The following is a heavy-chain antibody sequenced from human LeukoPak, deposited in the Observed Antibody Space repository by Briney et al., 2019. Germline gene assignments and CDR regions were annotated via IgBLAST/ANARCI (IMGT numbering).Heavy chain of an antibody. CDR3: ARAPRGRYYMDV. Sequence: PSETLSLACAVSGYSISSGFYWGWIRQPPGKGLEWVGSIYHGGSTYYNPSLKSRVTMSVDTSKNQFSLKLSSVTAADTAVYYCARAPRGRYYMDVWGKGTTVTVSS. CDR1: GYSISSGFY. D-gene: IGHD1-14*01. J-gene: IGHJ6*03. CDR2: IYHGGST. V-gene: IGHV4-38-2*01.